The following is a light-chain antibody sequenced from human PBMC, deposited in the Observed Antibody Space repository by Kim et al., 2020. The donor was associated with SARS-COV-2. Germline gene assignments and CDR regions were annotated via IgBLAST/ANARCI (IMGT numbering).Light chain of an antibody. CDR2: DAS. Sequence: SILAASVGKRVTITCRASQNINRWLAWYQQKPGKAPKLLIYDASSLESGVPSRFGGSGSGTEFTLTISSLQPDDFAAYYCQRYDNNFGQGTKLEI. J-gene: IGKJ2*01. V-gene: IGKV1-5*01. CDR1: QNINRW. CDR3: QRYDNN.